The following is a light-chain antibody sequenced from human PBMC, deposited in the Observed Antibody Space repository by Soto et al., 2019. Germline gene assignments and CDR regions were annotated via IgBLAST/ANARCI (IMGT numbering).Light chain of an antibody. CDR3: HQYNNWFPFT. J-gene: IGKJ5*01. CDR2: RAS. CDR1: ESVNNK. Sequence: EVVLTQSPATLSVSPGERATISCRASESVNNKLGWYQQKPGQAPRLLIYRASTRATGIPARFSGSGSGTEFTLTISSLQSEDSAVYYCHQYNNWFPFTFGQGTRLEIK. V-gene: IGKV3-15*01.